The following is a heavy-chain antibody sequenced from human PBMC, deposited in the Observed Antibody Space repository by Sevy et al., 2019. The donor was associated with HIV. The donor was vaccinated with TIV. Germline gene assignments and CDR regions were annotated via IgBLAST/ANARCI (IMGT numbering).Heavy chain of an antibody. CDR2: ITRNSYEAYGGTT. Sequence: GGSLRLSCTTSGFTFDDYAMSWFRQAPGKGLEWVAFITRNSYEAYGGTTDYGACVKGRFIISRDESKSIAYLQMNSLKTEDTAVYYCTRGLATADTPEYYFDYWGQGTLVTVSS. CDR3: TRGLATADTPEYYFDY. CDR1: GFTFDDYA. D-gene: IGHD5-12*01. V-gene: IGHV3-49*03. J-gene: IGHJ4*02.